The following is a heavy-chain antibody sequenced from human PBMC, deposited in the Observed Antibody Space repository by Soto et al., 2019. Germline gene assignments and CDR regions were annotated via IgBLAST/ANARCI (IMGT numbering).Heavy chain of an antibody. V-gene: IGHV1-46*01. Sequence: QVQLVQSGAEVKKPGASVKVSCKASGYTFTSYYMHWVRQAPGQGLEWMGIINPSGGSTSYAQKFQGRVTMTRDTSTSTVYMELSSLRSEDTAVYYCARDRIPYINNYYYGMDVWGQGTTVTVSS. CDR2: INPSGGST. CDR1: GYTFTSYY. J-gene: IGHJ6*02. D-gene: IGHD2-21*01. CDR3: ARDRIPYINNYYYGMDV.